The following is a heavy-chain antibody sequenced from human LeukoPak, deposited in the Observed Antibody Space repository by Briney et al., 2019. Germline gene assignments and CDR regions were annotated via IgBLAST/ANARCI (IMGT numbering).Heavy chain of an antibody. CDR1: GFTVSTNY. D-gene: IGHD3-16*01. CDR2: IYSGGST. J-gene: IGHJ4*02. V-gene: IGHV3-53*01. CDR3: GRGGGGDGGGGGDY. Sequence: GGSLRLSCAASGFTVSTNYMSWVRQAPGKGLEWVSVIYSGGSTYYADSVKGRFTISRDNSKNTLYLQMNSLGAEDTALYYWGRGGGGDGGGGGDYWGQGTLVTVSS.